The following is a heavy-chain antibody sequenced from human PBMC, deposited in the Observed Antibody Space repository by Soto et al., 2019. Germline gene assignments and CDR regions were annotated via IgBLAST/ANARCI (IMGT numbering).Heavy chain of an antibody. D-gene: IGHD4-17*01. Sequence: GGSLRLSCAASGFTVSSSYMSWVRQAPGKGLEWVSVIYGGGSTYYADSVKGRFTVSRDNSKNTLYLQMNSLRDEDTAIYFCAILDRTGHYFEYWGQGTLVTV. CDR1: GFTVSSSY. V-gene: IGHV3-53*01. CDR2: IYGGGST. J-gene: IGHJ4*02. CDR3: AILDRTGHYFEY.